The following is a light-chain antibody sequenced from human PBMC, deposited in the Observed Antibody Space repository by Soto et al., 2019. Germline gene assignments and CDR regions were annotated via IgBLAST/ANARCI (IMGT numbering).Light chain of an antibody. CDR1: SSDIGGYNY. Sequence: QSVLTQPASVSGSPRQSITISCTGTSSDIGGYNYVSWYQQHPGKAPKLMIYGVSNRPSGVSGRFFGSKSGNTASLTISGLQPEDEADYYCSSYRSSIIPVVFGGGTKVTVL. CDR2: GVS. V-gene: IGLV2-14*01. J-gene: IGLJ2*01. CDR3: SSYRSSIIPVV.